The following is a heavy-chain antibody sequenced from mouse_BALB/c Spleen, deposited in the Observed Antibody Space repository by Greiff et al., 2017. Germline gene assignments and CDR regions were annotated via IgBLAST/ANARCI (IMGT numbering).Heavy chain of an antibody. Sequence: EVQLQQSGGGLVQPGGSMKLSCVASGFTFSNYWMNWVRQSPEKGLEWVAEIRLKSNNYATHYAESVKGRFTISRDDSKSSVYLQMNNLRAEDTGIYYCTREGIYYGYDDWYFDVWGAGTTVTVSS. J-gene: IGHJ1*01. V-gene: IGHV6-6*02. D-gene: IGHD2-2*01. CDR3: TREGIYYGYDDWYFDV. CDR2: IRLKSNNYAT. CDR1: GFTFSNYW.